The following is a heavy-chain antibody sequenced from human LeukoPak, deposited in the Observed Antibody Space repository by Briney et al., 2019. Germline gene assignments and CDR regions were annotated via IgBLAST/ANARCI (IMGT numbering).Heavy chain of an antibody. Sequence: PGGSLRLSCAASGFTFSSYSMNWVRQAPGKGLEWVSSISSGSSYIYYADSVKGRFTISRDNAKNSLYLQMNSLRAEDTAVYYCARASYGDPYYFDYWGQGTLVTVSS. D-gene: IGHD4-17*01. J-gene: IGHJ4*02. CDR2: ISSGSSYI. CDR1: GFTFSSYS. V-gene: IGHV3-21*01. CDR3: ARASYGDPYYFDY.